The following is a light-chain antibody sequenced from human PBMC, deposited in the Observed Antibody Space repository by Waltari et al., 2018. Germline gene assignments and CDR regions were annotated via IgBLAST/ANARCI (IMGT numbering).Light chain of an antibody. CDR3: ISYSRATPGNVV. Sequence: SALTQPASVSGSLGQSITFSCTGTSSDAGGYNYVAWYQQYPGKAPKLMIHDVSNRPSGVSLRFSGSKSGNTASLTISGLQADDEADYYCISYSRATPGNVVIGGGTKLTVL. J-gene: IGLJ2*01. V-gene: IGLV2-14*01. CDR2: DVS. CDR1: SSDAGGYNY.